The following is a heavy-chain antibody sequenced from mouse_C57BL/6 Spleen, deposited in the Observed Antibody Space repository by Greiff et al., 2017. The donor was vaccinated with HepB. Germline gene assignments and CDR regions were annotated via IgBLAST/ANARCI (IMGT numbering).Heavy chain of an antibody. CDR2: ISSGSSTI. Sequence: EVQGVESGGGLVKPGGSLKLSCAASRFAFSDYGMLWVRQAPEKGLEWVAYISSGSSTIYYADTVKGRFTISRDNAKNTLFLQLTSLRSEDSAMYYCAREGLRRYFDYWGQGTTLTVSS. V-gene: IGHV5-17*01. CDR1: RFAFSDYG. CDR3: AREGLRRYFDY. J-gene: IGHJ2*01. D-gene: IGHD2-2*01.